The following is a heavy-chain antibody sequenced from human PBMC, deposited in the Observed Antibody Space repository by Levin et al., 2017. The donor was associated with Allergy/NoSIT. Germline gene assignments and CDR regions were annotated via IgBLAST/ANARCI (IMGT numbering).Heavy chain of an antibody. J-gene: IGHJ4*02. D-gene: IGHD2-15*01. CDR2: IKQDGSEK. V-gene: IGHV3-7*04. Sequence: PGGSLRLSCAASGFTFSSYWMSWVRQAPGKGLEWVANIKQDGSEKHYVDSVKGRFTISRDNAKNSLYLQMNSLRAEDTAVYYCARGGVVVAATLAYYFDYWGQGTLVTVSS. CDR3: ARGGVVVAATLAYYFDY. CDR1: GFTFSSYW.